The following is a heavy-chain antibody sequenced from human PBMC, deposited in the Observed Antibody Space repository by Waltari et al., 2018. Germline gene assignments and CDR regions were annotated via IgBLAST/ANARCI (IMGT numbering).Heavy chain of an antibody. V-gene: IGHV1-8*01. CDR1: GYTFTSYD. J-gene: IGHJ6*02. CDR3: AGGILWAELGWYYYYGMDV. Sequence: QVQLVQSGAEVKKPGASVKVSCKASGYTFTSYDITWVRQATGHGLEWMGWMNPNSGNTGYAQKFKGRVTMTRNTSISTAYMELSSLRSEDTAVYYCAGGILWAELGWYYYYGMDVWGQGTTVTVSS. D-gene: IGHD1-26*01. CDR2: MNPNSGNT.